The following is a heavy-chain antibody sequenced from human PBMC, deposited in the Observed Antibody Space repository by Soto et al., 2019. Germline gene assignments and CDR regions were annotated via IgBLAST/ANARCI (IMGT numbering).Heavy chain of an antibody. CDR2: ISGSGDST. CDR3: AKGVLGYCTSTSCHAYWFDP. Sequence: EVQLLESGGGLVQPGGSLRLSCAASGFTFSGYAMSWVRQAPGKGLEWVSAISGSGDSTYYADSVKGRFTISRDNSKNTLYLQMNSLRAEDTAVYYCAKGVLGYCTSTSCHAYWFDPWGQGTLVTVSS. J-gene: IGHJ5*02. CDR1: GFTFSGYA. V-gene: IGHV3-23*01. D-gene: IGHD2-2*01.